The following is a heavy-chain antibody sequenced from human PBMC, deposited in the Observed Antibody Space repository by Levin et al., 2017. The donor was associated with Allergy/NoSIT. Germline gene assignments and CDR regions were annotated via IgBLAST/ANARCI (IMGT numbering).Heavy chain of an antibody. D-gene: IGHD5-18*01. CDR3: TTRTYVDTAMAIDY. J-gene: IGHJ4*02. Sequence: GGSLRLSCAASGFTFSNAWMSWVRQAPGKGLEWVGRIKSKTDGGTTDYAAPVKGRFTISRDDSKNTLYLQMNSLKTEDTAVYYCTTRTYVDTAMAIDYWGQGTLVTVSS. CDR2: IKSKTDGGTT. CDR1: GFTFSNAW. V-gene: IGHV3-15*01.